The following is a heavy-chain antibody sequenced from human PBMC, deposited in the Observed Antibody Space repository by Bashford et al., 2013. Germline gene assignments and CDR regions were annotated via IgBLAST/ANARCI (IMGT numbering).Heavy chain of an antibody. Sequence: WVRQAPGQGLEWMGGIIPIFGTANYAQKFQGRVTITADESTSTAYMELSSLRSEDTAVYYCARRRGYYGSGSGYYYYMDVWGKGTTVTVSS. D-gene: IGHD3-10*01. V-gene: IGHV1-69*01. J-gene: IGHJ6*03. CDR2: IIPIFGTA. CDR3: ARRRGYYGSGSGYYYYMDV.